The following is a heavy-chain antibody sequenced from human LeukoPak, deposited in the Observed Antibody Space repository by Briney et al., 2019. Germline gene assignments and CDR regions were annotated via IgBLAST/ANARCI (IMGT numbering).Heavy chain of an antibody. Sequence: GASVKVSCKASGYTFTGYYMHWVRQAPGQGLEWMGWINPNSGGTNYAQKFQGWVTMTRDTSISTAYMELSRLRSDDTAVYYCARVMRSGWYGGYYFDYWGQGTLVTVSS. J-gene: IGHJ4*02. CDR1: GYTFTGYY. V-gene: IGHV1-2*04. CDR3: ARVMRSGWYGGYYFDY. D-gene: IGHD6-19*01. CDR2: INPNSGGT.